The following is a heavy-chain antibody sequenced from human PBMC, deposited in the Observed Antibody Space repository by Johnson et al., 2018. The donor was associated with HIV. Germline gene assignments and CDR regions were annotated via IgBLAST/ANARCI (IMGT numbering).Heavy chain of an antibody. J-gene: IGHJ3*02. CDR2: IYSGGST. D-gene: IGHD6-13*01. Sequence: VQLVESGGGLVQPGGSLRLSCAASGFTVNSNYMSWVRQAPGKGLEWVSVIYSGGSTYYADSVKGRFTISRDNSKNTLYLQMNSLRAEDTAVYYCASGGYSSSWYTEQGAFDIWGQGTMVTVSS. CDR3: ASGGYSSSWYTEQGAFDI. V-gene: IGHV3-66*02. CDR1: GFTVNSNY.